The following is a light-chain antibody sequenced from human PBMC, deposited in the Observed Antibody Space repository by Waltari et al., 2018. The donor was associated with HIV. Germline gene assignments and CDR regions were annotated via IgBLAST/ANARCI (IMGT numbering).Light chain of an antibody. V-gene: IGLV10-54*01. J-gene: IGLJ3*02. CDR2: RNN. Sequence: QAGLTQPPSMSTGLGQTATLTCSGDSNNIGYQGVAWVQNRQGHPPKLLSHRNNNRHSGIPGRFSAFRSGDTGFLTISGLQSEDEGDFFCSAWDSGLNGWVFGGGTQLTLL. CDR3: SAWDSGLNGWV. CDR1: SNNIGYQG.